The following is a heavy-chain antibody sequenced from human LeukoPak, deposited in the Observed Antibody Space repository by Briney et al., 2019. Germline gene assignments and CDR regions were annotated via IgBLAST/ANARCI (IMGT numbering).Heavy chain of an antibody. D-gene: IGHD3-22*01. CDR3: AREGPYYDSSGYLGVDY. CDR1: GFTVSSNY. Sequence: GGSLRLSCAASGFTVSSNYMSWVRQAPGKGLEWVSVIYSGGSTYYADSVKGRFTISRDNSKNTLYHQMNSLRAEDTAVYYCAREGPYYDSSGYLGVDYWGQGTLVTVSS. J-gene: IGHJ4*02. CDR2: IYSGGST. V-gene: IGHV3-66*01.